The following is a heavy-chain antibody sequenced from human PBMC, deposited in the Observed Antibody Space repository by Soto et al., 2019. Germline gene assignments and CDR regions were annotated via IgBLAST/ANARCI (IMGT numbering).Heavy chain of an antibody. CDR2: IYYSGST. CDR1: WGSLSNSRFY. CDR3: ARRYGSGFDF. D-gene: IGHD6-19*01. V-gene: IGHV4-61*05. Sequence: SETLSLTRSVSWGSLSNSRFYWAWIRQPPGEGLEWIGYIYYSGSTNCNPSLKSRVTISVDTSKNQFSLKLSSVTAADTAVYYCARRYGSGFDFWGQGTLVTVSS. J-gene: IGHJ4*02.